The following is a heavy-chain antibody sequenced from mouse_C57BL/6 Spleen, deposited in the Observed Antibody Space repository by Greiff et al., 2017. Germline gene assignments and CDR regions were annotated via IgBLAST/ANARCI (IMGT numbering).Heavy chain of an antibody. V-gene: IGHV1-52*01. CDR2: IDPSDSET. CDR3: ARSVYGNSYFDY. CDR1: GYTFTSYW. D-gene: IGHD2-1*01. J-gene: IGHJ2*01. Sequence: QVQLQQPGAELVRPGSSVKLSCKASGYTFTSYWMHWVKQRPIQGLEWIGNIDPSDSETHYNQKFKDKATLTVDKSSSTAYMQLSSLTSEDSAVYYCARSVYGNSYFDYWGQGTTLTVAS.